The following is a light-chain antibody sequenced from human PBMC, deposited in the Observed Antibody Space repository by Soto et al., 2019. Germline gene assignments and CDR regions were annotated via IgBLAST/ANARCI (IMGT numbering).Light chain of an antibody. CDR3: QQYNNWPPDRT. V-gene: IGKV3-15*01. CDR2: GAS. J-gene: IGKJ1*01. Sequence: EIVMTQSPATLSVCPGERATLSCRGSQSVSSNLAWYQQKPGQAPRLLIYGASTRATGIPARFSGSGSGTEFTLTISSLQSEDFAIYFCQQYNNWPPDRTFGQGTKVEIK. CDR1: QSVSSN.